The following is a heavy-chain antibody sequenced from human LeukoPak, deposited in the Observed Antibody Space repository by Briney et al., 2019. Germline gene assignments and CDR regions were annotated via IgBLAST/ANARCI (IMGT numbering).Heavy chain of an antibody. CDR1: GYTFTGYY. D-gene: IGHD6-19*01. Sequence: ASVKVSCKASGYTFTGYYMHWVRQAPGQGLEWMGWINPNSGGTNYAQKFQGRVTMTRDTSISTAYMELSRLRSDDTAVYYCARDGYSSGWSFEYWGQGTLVTASS. J-gene: IGHJ4*02. CDR3: ARDGYSSGWSFEY. V-gene: IGHV1-2*02. CDR2: INPNSGGT.